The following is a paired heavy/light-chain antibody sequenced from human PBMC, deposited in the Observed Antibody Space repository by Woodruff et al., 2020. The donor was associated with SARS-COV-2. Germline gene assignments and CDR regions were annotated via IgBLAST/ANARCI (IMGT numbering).Light chain of an antibody. CDR1: QSISSY. J-gene: IGKJ3*01. CDR3: QQSYSTPGA. V-gene: IGKV1-39*01. Sequence: DIQMTQSPSSLSASVGDRVTITCRASQSISSYLNWYQQKPGKAPKLLIYAASSLQSGVPSRFSGSGSGTDFTLTISSLQPEDFATYYCQQSYSTPGAFGPGTKVDIK. CDR2: AAS.
Heavy chain of an antibody. CDR1: GFTFSSYG. D-gene: IGHD1-26*01. CDR2: ISYDGSNK. CDR3: AKDLGEWELLGSADFDDY. V-gene: IGHV3-30*18. J-gene: IGHJ4*02. Sequence: QVQLVESGGGVVQPGRSLRLSCAASGFTFSSYGMHWVRQAPGKGLEWVAVISYDGSNKYYADSVKGRFTISRDNSKNTLYLQMNSLRAEDTAVYYCAKDLGEWELLGSADFDDYWGQGTLVTVSS.